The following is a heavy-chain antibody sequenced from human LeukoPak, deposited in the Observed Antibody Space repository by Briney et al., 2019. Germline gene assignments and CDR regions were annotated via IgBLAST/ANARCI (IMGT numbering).Heavy chain of an antibody. CDR3: AALRGVNFDY. CDR1: GFTFSSYG. V-gene: IGHV3-23*01. CDR2: ISGSGGST. Sequence: GGTLRLSCAASGFTFSSYGMSWVRQAPGKGLEWVSAISGSGGSTYYADSVKGRFTISRDNSKNTLYLQMNNLRAEDTAVYYCAALRGVNFDYWGQGTLVTVSS. J-gene: IGHJ4*02. D-gene: IGHD3-10*01.